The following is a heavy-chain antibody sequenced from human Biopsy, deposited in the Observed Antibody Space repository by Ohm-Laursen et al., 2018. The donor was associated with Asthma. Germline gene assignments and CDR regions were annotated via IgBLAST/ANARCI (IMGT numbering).Heavy chain of an antibody. D-gene: IGHD4-23*01. CDR2: VIPIYGTT. J-gene: IGHJ6*02. CDR1: GDILSSFG. V-gene: IGHV1-69*01. CDR3: ARGGYYGGRRHHNGLDV. Sequence: GSSVKVSCNAHGDILSSFGIKWVRKAPGQGLEWMVGVIPIYGTTHTAQKFQGRVTITADESTSTAYMELTSLRKEDTAVYYCARGGYYGGRRHHNGLDVWGQGTTVTVSS.